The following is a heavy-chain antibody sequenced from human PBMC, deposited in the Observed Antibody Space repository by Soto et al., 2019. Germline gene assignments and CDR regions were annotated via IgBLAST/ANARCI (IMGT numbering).Heavy chain of an antibody. CDR2: ISGSGGST. CDR3: AKGGPYYDYIWGSYRYNPHPFDY. CDR1: GFTFSSYA. J-gene: IGHJ4*02. D-gene: IGHD3-16*02. V-gene: IGHV3-23*01. Sequence: PGGSLRLSCAASGFTFSSYAMSWVRQAPGKGLEWVSAISGSGGSTYYADSVKGRFTISRDNSKNTLYLQMNSLRAEDTAVYYCAKGGPYYDYIWGSYRYNPHPFDYWGQGTLVTVSS.